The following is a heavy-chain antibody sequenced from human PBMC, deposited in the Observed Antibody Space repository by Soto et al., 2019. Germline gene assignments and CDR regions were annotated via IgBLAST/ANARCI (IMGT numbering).Heavy chain of an antibody. J-gene: IGHJ5*02. Sequence: QVQLQESGSSLVRPSQTLSLNCSVSGGSVNSGGYSWSWIRQPPGKGLEWIGFISPSGSPAYNPSLKRRVTISVDRSNNQISLELSSVTAADTAVYYCARGVLAWGPGTLVTVSS. CDR2: ISPSGSP. V-gene: IGHV4-30-2*01. D-gene: IGHD2-8*01. CDR3: ARGVLA. CDR1: GGSVNSGGYS.